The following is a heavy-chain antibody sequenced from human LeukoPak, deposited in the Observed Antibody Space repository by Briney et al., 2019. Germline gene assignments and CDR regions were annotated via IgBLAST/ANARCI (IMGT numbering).Heavy chain of an antibody. J-gene: IGHJ4*02. CDR1: GYTFTKYG. CDR2: ISAYVDNT. CDR3: VKEGYDRGGYFGH. Sequence: ASVKVSCKASGYTFTKYGVSWVRQAPGRGLEWMGWISAYVDNTDYAPKFQGRITVSKDSSTDTEHMELRSLRPDDTAIYYCVKEGYDRGGYFGHWGQGTLVTVSS. D-gene: IGHD3-22*01. V-gene: IGHV1-18*01.